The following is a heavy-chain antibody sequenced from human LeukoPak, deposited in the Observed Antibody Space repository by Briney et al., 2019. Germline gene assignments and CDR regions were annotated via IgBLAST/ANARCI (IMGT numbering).Heavy chain of an antibody. CDR2: IYPSDSDT. CDR1: GYSFPNYW. Sequence: GESLKISCKGSGYSFPNYWIGWVRQMPGKGLEWMGIIYPSDSDTRYSPSFQGQVTISADKSISTAYLQWRSLKASDTAMYYCARGLYGSDRGYWGQGTLVTVSS. CDR3: ARGLYGSDRGY. D-gene: IGHD6-19*01. J-gene: IGHJ4*02. V-gene: IGHV5-51*01.